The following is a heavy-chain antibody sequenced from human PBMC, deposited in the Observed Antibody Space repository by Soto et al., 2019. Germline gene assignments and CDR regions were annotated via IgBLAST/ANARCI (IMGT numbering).Heavy chain of an antibody. J-gene: IGHJ4*02. CDR2: IADNGRRI. CDR3: AKAEYTSALHGV. Sequence: EVQRVESGGGVVQPGGSLRLSCEASGFPFSTHWRHWVRQVPGTGLLWVARIADNGRRIDYAGSVKGRFTISRDNAKNTLYLQMNKRRVEDTAKYYCAKAEYTSALHGVWGQGTLVTVSS. V-gene: IGHV3-74*01. D-gene: IGHD6-25*01. CDR1: GFPFSTHW.